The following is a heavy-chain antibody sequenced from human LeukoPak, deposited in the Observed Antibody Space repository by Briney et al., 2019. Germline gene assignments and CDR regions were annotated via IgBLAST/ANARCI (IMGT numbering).Heavy chain of an antibody. V-gene: IGHV4-59*01. CDR3: ARSPDYDFWSGYSNWFDP. Sequence: PSETLSLTCTVSGGSISSYYWSWIRQPPGKGLEWIGYIYYSGSTNYNPSLKSRVTISVDTSKNQFSLKLSSVTAAGTAVYYCARSPDYDFWSGYSNWFDPWGQGTLVTVSS. J-gene: IGHJ5*02. CDR2: IYYSGST. CDR1: GGSISSYY. D-gene: IGHD3-3*01.